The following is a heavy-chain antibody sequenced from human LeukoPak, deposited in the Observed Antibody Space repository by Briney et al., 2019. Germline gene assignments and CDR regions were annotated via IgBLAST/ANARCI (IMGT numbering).Heavy chain of an antibody. CDR1: GFTFSSYG. D-gene: IGHD2-2*01. CDR2: ISYDGSNK. J-gene: IGHJ4*02. V-gene: IGHV3-30*18. Sequence: SGGSLRLSCAASGFTFSSYGMHWVRQAPGKGLEWVVVISYDGSNKCYADSVKGRFTISRDNSKNTLYLQMNSLRAEDTAVYYCAKELGQYQPLLLDYWGQGTLVTVSS. CDR3: AKELGQYQPLLLDY.